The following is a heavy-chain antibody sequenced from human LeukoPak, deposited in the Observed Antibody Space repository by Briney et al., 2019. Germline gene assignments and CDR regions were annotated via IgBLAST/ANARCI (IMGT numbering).Heavy chain of an antibody. V-gene: IGHV5-51*01. CDR2: IYPGDFDT. CDR1: GYSFTSYW. D-gene: IGHD4-17*01. Sequence: GESLKIPCKGSGYSFTSYWIGWVRQMPGKGLEWMGIIYPGDFDTRYSPSFQGQVTISADKSMRTAYLQWSSLKASDTAMYYCARHDGDYPFDYWGQGTLVTVSS. J-gene: IGHJ4*02. CDR3: ARHDGDYPFDY.